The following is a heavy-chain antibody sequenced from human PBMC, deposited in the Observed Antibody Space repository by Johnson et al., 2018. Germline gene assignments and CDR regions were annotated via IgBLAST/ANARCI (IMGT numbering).Heavy chain of an antibody. CDR3: ARVGYGKYSMDV. J-gene: IGHJ6*02. D-gene: IGHD1-1*01. CDR2: LRSSSNEI. Sequence: EVQLVESGGGLVQPGGSLRLSCVGSGFTFSGYSMNWVRQAPGTGLEWISYLRSSSNEIQYAGSVKGRFTISRENVENSVYLQMNSLRDEDTAVYYCARVGYGKYSMDVWGQGTTVTVSS. V-gene: IGHV3-48*02. CDR1: GFTFSGYS.